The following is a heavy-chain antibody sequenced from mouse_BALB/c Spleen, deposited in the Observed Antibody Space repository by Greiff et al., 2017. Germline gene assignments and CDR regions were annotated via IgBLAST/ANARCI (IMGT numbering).Heavy chain of an antibody. CDR3: ARDYYGYYY. V-gene: IGHV5-6-5*01. CDR1: GFTFSSYA. D-gene: IGHD1-2*01. Sequence: EVKLVESGGGLVQPGGSLKLSCAASGFTFSSYAMSWVRQTPEKRLEWVASISSGGSTYYPDSVKGRFTISRDNARNILYLQMSSLRSEDTAMYYCARDYYGYYYWGQGTTLTVSS. CDR2: ISSGGST. J-gene: IGHJ2*01.